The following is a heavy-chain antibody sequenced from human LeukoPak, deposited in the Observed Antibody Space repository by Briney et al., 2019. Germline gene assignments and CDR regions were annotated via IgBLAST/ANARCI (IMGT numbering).Heavy chain of an antibody. J-gene: IGHJ6*02. CDR3: AKATDSSGRGYPVYYYYGMDV. CDR2: ISGSGGST. Sequence: GGSLRLSCAASGFTFSSYAMSWIRQAPGKGLEWVSAISGSGGSTYYADSVKGRFTISRDNSKNTLYLQMNSLRAEDTAVYYCAKATDSSGRGYPVYYYYGMDVWGQGTTVTVSS. CDR1: GFTFSSYA. D-gene: IGHD3-22*01. V-gene: IGHV3-23*01.